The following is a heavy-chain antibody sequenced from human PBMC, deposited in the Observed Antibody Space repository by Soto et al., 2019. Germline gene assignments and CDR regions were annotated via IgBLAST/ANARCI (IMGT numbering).Heavy chain of an antibody. CDR2: INSDGNSA. J-gene: IGHJ4*02. Sequence: PGGSLRLSCAASGFTFSSYWMHWVRQAPGKGLVWVSRINSDGNSASYADSVKGRFTISRDNAENTLYPQMHNLRAEDTAVYYCARRRPDSSSWSFDYWGQGTLVTVSS. CDR3: ARRRPDSSSWSFDY. CDR1: GFTFSSYW. D-gene: IGHD6-13*01. V-gene: IGHV3-74*01.